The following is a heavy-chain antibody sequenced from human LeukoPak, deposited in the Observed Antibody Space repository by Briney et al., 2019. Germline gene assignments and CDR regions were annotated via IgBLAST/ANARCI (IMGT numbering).Heavy chain of an antibody. V-gene: IGHV1-18*01. CDR1: GYTFTNYG. CDR2: INTYNGNT. D-gene: IGHD3-22*01. J-gene: IGHJ4*02. Sequence: GASVKVSCKASGYTFTNYGISWVRQAPGQGLGWMGWINTYNGNTNYAQKFQGRVTMTTDTSTSTAYMELRSLRSDDTAVYYCARVVLDHYYDSSGYLGTLDYWGQGTLVTVSS. CDR3: ARVVLDHYYDSSGYLGTLDY.